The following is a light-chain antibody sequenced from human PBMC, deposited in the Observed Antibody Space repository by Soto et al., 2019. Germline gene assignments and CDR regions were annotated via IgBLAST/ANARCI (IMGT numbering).Light chain of an antibody. Sequence: DIQMTQSPSSLSASVGDRVTITCRASQIINTWLAWYQQNPGKAPKLLIYRASNLVNGVPSRFSGSGSGTEFTLTLSSLQPDDYCQQYETYSGTFGPGTKVDI. V-gene: IGKV1-5*03. CDR3: QQYETYSGT. J-gene: IGKJ3*01. CDR2: RAS. CDR1: QIINTW.